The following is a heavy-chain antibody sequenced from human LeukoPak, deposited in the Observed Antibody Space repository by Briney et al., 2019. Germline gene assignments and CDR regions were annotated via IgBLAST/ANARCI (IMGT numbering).Heavy chain of an antibody. D-gene: IGHD3-22*01. Sequence: GGSLRLSCAASGCTFRGYGMHWVRQAPGKGLEWVAVISYDGSNEFHADSVKGRFTISRDNSKNTLYLQMNSLRAEDTAVYYCARDSSGYYYFYYYAMDVWGQGSTVTVSS. CDR2: ISYDGSNE. V-gene: IGHV3-30*03. CDR3: ARDSSGYYYFYYYAMDV. CDR1: GCTFRGYG. J-gene: IGHJ6*02.